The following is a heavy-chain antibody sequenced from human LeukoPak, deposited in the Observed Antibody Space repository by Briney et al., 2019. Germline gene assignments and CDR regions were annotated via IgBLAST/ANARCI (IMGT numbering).Heavy chain of an antibody. CDR2: IYSGTT. J-gene: IGHJ4*02. CDR3: AKDRSKISWGSFDL. V-gene: IGHV3-66*03. CDR1: GFSVSDNS. D-gene: IGHD3-16*01. Sequence: PGGSLRLSYTVSGFSVSDNSMSWVREAPGKALEWVSFIYSGTTHYSDSVKGRFTISRDNSKKTVDLQMNSLRPEDTAVYYCAKDRSKISWGSFDLWGLGTLVTVSS.